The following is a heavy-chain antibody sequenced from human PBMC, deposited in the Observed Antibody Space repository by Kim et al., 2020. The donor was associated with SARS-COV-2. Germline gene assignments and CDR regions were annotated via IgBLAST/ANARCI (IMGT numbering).Heavy chain of an antibody. CDR2: TTRDGDGS. J-gene: IGHJ4*02. D-gene: IGHD3-16*01. CDR1: GFTFSDYA. Sequence: GGSLRLSCSASGFTFSDYAIHWVRLTPGMGLQYVSATTRDGDGSFYADSVKDRFTIFRDNSKNTLFLQMSGLRIEDTAIYYCVRYGRSYGAVHWGQGTLVSVS. V-gene: IGHV3-64D*06. CDR3: VRYGRSYGAVH.